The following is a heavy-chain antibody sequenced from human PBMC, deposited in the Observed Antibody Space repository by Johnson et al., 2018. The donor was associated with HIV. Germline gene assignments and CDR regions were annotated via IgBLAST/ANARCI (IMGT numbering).Heavy chain of an antibody. V-gene: IGHV3-7*01. Sequence: VQLVESGGGVVRPGGSLRLSCVASGFTFDDYGMSWVRPAPGKGLEWVANVKHDGSETYYVDSVQGRFTISRDNAKNSLYLQMNSLRAEDTAVYYCARDVGYMGAFYAFDIWGQGTMVTVSS. J-gene: IGHJ3*02. D-gene: IGHD1-26*01. CDR1: GFTFDDYG. CDR2: VKHDGSET. CDR3: ARDVGYMGAFYAFDI.